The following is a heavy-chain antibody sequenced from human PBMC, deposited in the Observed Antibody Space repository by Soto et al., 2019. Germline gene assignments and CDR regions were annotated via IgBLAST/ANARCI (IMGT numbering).Heavy chain of an antibody. D-gene: IGHD3-3*01. V-gene: IGHV1-69*01. CDR2: IIPIFGTA. J-gene: IGHJ4*02. CDR3: ARGVTYYDFWGGYYTDPFDY. CDR1: GGTFSSYA. Sequence: QVQLVQSGAEVKKPGSSVKVSCKASGGTFSSYAISWVRQAPGQGLEWMGGIIPIFGTANYAQKFQGRVTITADESTSTAYMELSSLRSEDTAVYYCARGVTYYDFWGGYYTDPFDYWGQGTLVTVSS.